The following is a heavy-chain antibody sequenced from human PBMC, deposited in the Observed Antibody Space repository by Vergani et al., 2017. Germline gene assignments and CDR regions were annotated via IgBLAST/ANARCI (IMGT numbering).Heavy chain of an antibody. V-gene: IGHV3-15*02. CDR2: FEALADGGRI. D-gene: IGHD2-21*02. CDR1: GSPFSPAS. CDR3: TADLYLISGDCCDY. Sequence: EVRVVESGGTLVKPGGSLRLSCAASGSPFSPASMSWVRQVPGKGLEWVGRFEALADGGRITYGAPVKSRFSLSRDDSENRFYLHMNSLKVEDTGIYYCTADLYLISGDCCDYWGPGTLVTVSS. J-gene: IGHJ4*02.